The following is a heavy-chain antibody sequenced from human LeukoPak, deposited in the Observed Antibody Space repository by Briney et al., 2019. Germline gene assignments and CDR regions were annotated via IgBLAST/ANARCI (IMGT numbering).Heavy chain of an antibody. CDR2: IYTSGST. J-gene: IGHJ4*02. Sequence: SETLSLTCTVSGGSISSYYWSWIRQPAGKGLEWIGRIYTSGSTNYNPSLKSRVTMSVDTSKNQFSLKLSSVTAADTAVYYCARDFKIWSRRTYYDFWSGYSPEFDYWGQGTLVTVSS. CDR1: GGSISSYY. V-gene: IGHV4-4*07. D-gene: IGHD3-3*01. CDR3: ARDFKIWSRRTYYDFWSGYSPEFDY.